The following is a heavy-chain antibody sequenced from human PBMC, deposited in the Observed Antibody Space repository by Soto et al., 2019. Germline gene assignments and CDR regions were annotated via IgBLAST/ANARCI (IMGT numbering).Heavy chain of an antibody. Sequence: QPGGSLRLSCAASGFTFSSYAMSWVRQAPGKGLEWVSAISGSGGSTYYADSVKGRFTISRDNSKNTLYLQMNSLRAGDTAVYYCAKIGPPYYYDSSGYYYWGQGTLVTVSS. V-gene: IGHV3-23*01. CDR1: GFTFSSYA. CDR2: ISGSGGST. J-gene: IGHJ4*02. CDR3: AKIGPPYYYDSSGYYY. D-gene: IGHD3-22*01.